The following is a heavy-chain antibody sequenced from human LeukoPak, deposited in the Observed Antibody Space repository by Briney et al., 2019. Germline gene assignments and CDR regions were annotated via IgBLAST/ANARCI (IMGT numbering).Heavy chain of an antibody. CDR2: MNPNSGNT. J-gene: IGHJ4*02. D-gene: IGHD2-2*01. CDR1: GYTFTNYD. CDR3: ARDQGIVVVPAAAGARGLFDY. Sequence: ASVRVSCTASGYTFTNYDINWVRQATGQGLEWMGWMNPNSGNTGYAQKLQGRVTMTRDTSISTAYMELSSLRSEDTAVYYCARDQGIVVVPAAAGARGLFDYWGQGTLVTVSS. V-gene: IGHV1-8*01.